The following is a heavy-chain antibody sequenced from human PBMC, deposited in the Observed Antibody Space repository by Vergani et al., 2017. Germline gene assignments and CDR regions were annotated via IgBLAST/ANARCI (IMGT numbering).Heavy chain of an antibody. CDR2: IIPIFGTA. V-gene: IGHV1-69*01. J-gene: IGHJ4*02. Sequence: QVQLVQSGAEVKKPGSSVKVSCKASGGTFSSYAISWVRQAPGQGLEWMGGIIPIFGTANYAQKFQGRVTITADESTSTAYMGLSSLRSEDTAVYYCARGRRDGYCSSTSCYVAVDYWGQGTLVTVSS. CDR1: GGTFSSYA. D-gene: IGHD2-2*03. CDR3: ARGRRDGYCSSTSCYVAVDY.